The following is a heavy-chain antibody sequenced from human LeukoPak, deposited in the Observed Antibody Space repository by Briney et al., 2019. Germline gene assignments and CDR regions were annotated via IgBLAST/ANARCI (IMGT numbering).Heavy chain of an antibody. CDR3: ARVAVGAGTDYFDY. D-gene: IGHD6-19*01. J-gene: IGHJ4*02. CDR2: IYSGGDT. CDR1: GFTVSSNY. V-gene: IGHV3-53*01. Sequence: QPGGSLRLSCGASGFTVSSNYMSWVRQAPGKGLEWVSVIYSGGDTYYADSVKGRFTISRDNSKNTLYLQMNSLRAEDTAVYYCARVAVGAGTDYFDYWGQGTLVTVSS.